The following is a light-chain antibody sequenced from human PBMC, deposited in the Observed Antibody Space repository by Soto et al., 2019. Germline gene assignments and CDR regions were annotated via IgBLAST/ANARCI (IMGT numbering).Light chain of an antibody. J-gene: IGKJ4*02. CDR2: SGS. CDR1: QGISSW. Sequence: DIQMTQSPSSVSASVGDRVTINCRASQGISSWLAWYQQRPGKAPKLLIYSGSILQAGVPSRFSGRGSGTDVILTISSLQPEDFATYYCQQTHSFPLTLGGGTKVEIK. V-gene: IGKV1-12*01. CDR3: QQTHSFPLT.